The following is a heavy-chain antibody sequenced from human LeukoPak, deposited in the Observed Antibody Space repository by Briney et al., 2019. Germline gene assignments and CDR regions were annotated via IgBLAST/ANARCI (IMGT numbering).Heavy chain of an antibody. D-gene: IGHD2-15*01. Sequence: GGSLRLSCAASGLTFRSYAMTWVRQAPGKGLEWVSSISSSSSYIYYADSVKGRFTISRDNAKNSLYLQMNSLRAEDTAVYYCASPADCSGGSCYSNYYYYMDVWGKGTTVTVSS. CDR3: ASPADCSGGSCYSNYYYYMDV. CDR2: ISSSSSYI. V-gene: IGHV3-21*01. J-gene: IGHJ6*03. CDR1: GLTFRSYA.